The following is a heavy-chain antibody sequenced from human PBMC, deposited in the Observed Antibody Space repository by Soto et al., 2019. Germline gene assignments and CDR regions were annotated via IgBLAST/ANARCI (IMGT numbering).Heavy chain of an antibody. D-gene: IGHD3-10*01. CDR2: ISYDGSHE. CDR3: AKDPKCYIIASHFLDNWFDP. Sequence: QVQLVESGGGVVQPGRSLRLSCAASGFTFSNYGMHWVRQTPGKGLEWVAVISYDGSHEFYTDSVKGRFTISRDNSKNTLYLQMNSPKTEDTAMYYCAKDPKCYIIASHFLDNWFDPWGQGTLVTVSS. J-gene: IGHJ5*02. V-gene: IGHV3-30*18. CDR1: GFTFSNYG.